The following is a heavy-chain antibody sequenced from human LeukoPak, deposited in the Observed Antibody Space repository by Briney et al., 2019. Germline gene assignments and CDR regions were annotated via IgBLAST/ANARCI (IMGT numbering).Heavy chain of an antibody. J-gene: IGHJ4*02. CDR2: IIPILGIA. Sequence: GASVKVSCKASGGTFSSYAISWVRQAPGQGLEWMGRIIPILGIANYAQKFQGRVTITADKSTSTAYMELSSLRSEDTAVYYCARDLPSSKYGDYGYYFDYWGQGTLVTVSS. CDR1: GGTFSSYA. V-gene: IGHV1-69*04. CDR3: ARDLPSSKYGDYGYYFDY. D-gene: IGHD4-17*01.